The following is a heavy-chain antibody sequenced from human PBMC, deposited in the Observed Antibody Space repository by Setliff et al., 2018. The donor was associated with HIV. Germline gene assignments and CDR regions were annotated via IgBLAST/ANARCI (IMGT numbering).Heavy chain of an antibody. Sequence: GGSLRLSCAASGFTFSSYWMHWVRQVPGKGLVWVSRINSDGHITTFADSVKGRFTISRDNAKNTLYLQMNSLKAGDPAVYYCARDGGWGLRGVVDVWGQGTMVTV. D-gene: IGHD3-16*01. CDR2: INSDGHIT. J-gene: IGHJ3*01. V-gene: IGHV3-74*03. CDR1: GFTFSSYW. CDR3: ARDGGWGLRGVVDV.